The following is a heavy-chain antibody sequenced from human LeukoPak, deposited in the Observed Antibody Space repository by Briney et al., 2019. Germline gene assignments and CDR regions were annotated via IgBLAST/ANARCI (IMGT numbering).Heavy chain of an antibody. V-gene: IGHV1-46*01. D-gene: IGHD6-19*01. J-gene: IGHJ6*03. Sequence: AASVKVSCKASGYTFTSYYMHWVRQAPGQGLEWMGIINPSGGSTSYAQKFQGRVTMTRDMSTSTVYMGLSSLRSEDTAVYYCARDIGIAVAGHYYYYYYMDVWGKGTTVTVSS. CDR1: GYTFTSYY. CDR3: ARDIGIAVAGHYYYYYYMDV. CDR2: INPSGGST.